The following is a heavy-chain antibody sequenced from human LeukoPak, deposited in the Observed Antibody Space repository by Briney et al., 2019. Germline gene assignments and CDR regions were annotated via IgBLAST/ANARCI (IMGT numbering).Heavy chain of an antibody. CDR2: ISYDGSNK. Sequence: GGSLRHSCAASGFTFSSYAMHWVRQAPGKGLEWVAVISYDGSNKYYADSVKGRFTISRDNSKNTLYLQMNSLRAEDTAMYYCARGKPSFDYWGQGTLVTVSS. J-gene: IGHJ4*02. CDR1: GFTFSSYA. CDR3: ARGKPSFDY. V-gene: IGHV3-30-3*01.